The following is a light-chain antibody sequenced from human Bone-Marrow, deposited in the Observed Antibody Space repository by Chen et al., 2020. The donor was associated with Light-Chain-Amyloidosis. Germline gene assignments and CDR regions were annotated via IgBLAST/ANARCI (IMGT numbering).Light chain of an antibody. Sequence: LTQSPGTLSLSQGQTATLFCRAGQRVTTSSLAWYQLRPGQAPRLLIFSSSRRATGIPDRFRGSGSGTDFTLTIDRLEPEDSALYFCHQYGSSPWTFGQGTRVEI. V-gene: IGKV3-20*01. CDR1: QRVTTSS. J-gene: IGKJ1*01. CDR2: SSS. CDR3: HQYGSSPWT.